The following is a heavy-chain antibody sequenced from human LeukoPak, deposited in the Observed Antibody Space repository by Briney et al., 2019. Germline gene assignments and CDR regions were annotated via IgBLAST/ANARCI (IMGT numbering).Heavy chain of an antibody. D-gene: IGHD2/OR15-2a*01. CDR2: INRDGTTT. CDR3: ARGNYYGMDV. V-gene: IGHV3-74*03. CDR1: ESTFSKFW. J-gene: IGHJ6*02. Sequence: PGGSLRLSCAASESTFSKFWMHWVRHAPGKGLGWGSGINRDGTTTTYADSVKGGFTVSRENAKNTLYLQMNSLRAEDTAVYYCARGNYYGMDVWGQGTTVTVSS.